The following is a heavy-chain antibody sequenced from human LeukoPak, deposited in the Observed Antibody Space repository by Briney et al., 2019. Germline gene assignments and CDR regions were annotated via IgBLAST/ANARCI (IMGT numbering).Heavy chain of an antibody. CDR3: ARLVLAPYYYDSSGYQGPLVY. J-gene: IGHJ4*02. Sequence: GGSLRLSCAASRFTFSSYWMSWVRQAPGKGLEWVANIKQDGSEKYYVDSVKGRFTISRDNAKNSLYLQMSSLRAEDTAVYYCARLVLAPYYYDSSGYQGPLVYWGQGTLVTVSS. V-gene: IGHV3-7*01. CDR2: IKQDGSEK. CDR1: RFTFSSYW. D-gene: IGHD3-22*01.